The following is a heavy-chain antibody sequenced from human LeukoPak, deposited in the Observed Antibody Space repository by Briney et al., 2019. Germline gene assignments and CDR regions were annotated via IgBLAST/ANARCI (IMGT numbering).Heavy chain of an antibody. CDR3: AKGGKWDVTPFDY. D-gene: IGHD1-26*01. CDR2: ISGGGGST. CDR1: GFTFSNHA. V-gene: IGHV3-23*01. J-gene: IGHJ4*02. Sequence: PGGSLRLSCVVSGFTFSNHAVSWVRQAPGKGLEWVSTISGGGGSTYYADSVKGRFTISRDNSKNTLYLQVNSLRAEDTAVYYCAKGGKWDVTPFDYWGQGTLVTVSS.